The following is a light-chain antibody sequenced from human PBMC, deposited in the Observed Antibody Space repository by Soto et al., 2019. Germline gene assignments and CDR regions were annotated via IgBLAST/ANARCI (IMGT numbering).Light chain of an antibody. V-gene: IGKV3-15*01. CDR1: QSVSSD. CDR2: GAS. J-gene: IGKJ1*01. Sequence: VVTQSPATLSVFPGETATLSCRASQSVSSDLAWYQQRPGQAPRLLIYGASTRATGIPARFRGSGSGTEFRLTISSLQSEDFATYYCQQYNTRHPKMAFGRGTKVDI. CDR3: QQYNTRHPKMA.